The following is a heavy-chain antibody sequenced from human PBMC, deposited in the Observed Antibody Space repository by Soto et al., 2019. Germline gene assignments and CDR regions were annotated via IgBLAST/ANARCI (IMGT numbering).Heavy chain of an antibody. D-gene: IGHD6-6*01. J-gene: IGHJ4*02. Sequence: EVQLLESGGGLVQPGGSLRLSCAASGFTFNSYAMTWVRQAPGKGLEWVSSISGSGDVTFYAASVEGRFTISRDNSKITFFLQLNSLRAEYTGVYYCAKYRSTSSGSEGFDFWGQGALVTVSS. CDR3: AKYRSTSSGSEGFDF. CDR1: GFTFNSYA. V-gene: IGHV3-23*01. CDR2: ISGSGDVT.